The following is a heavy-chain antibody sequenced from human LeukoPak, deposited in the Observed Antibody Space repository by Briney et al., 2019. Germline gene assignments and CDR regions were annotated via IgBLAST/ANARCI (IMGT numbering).Heavy chain of an antibody. CDR1: GFTFSSFG. Sequence: GGSLRLSCAASGFTFSSFGMHWVRQAPGKGLEWVAVIWYDGSNKFYADSVKGRFTISRNNSKNTLYLQMNSLTAADAAVYFCASGRGYSYGELDYWGQGTLVTVSS. CDR3: ASGRGYSYGELDY. D-gene: IGHD5-18*01. CDR2: IWYDGSNK. J-gene: IGHJ4*02. V-gene: IGHV3-33*01.